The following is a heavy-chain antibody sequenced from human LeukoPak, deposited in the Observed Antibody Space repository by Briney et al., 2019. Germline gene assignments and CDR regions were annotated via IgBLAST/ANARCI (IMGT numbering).Heavy chain of an antibody. CDR1: GYSFSSYW. V-gene: IGHV5-51*01. D-gene: IGHD3-22*01. CDR2: IYPGDSDT. Sequence: GESLKISCKGSGYSFSSYWIAWVRQMPGKGLEWMGIIYPGDSDTRHSPSFEGQVTISADKSISTAYLQWRSLKASDTAMYYCAKSPSGFTYGRNWLDPWGQGTLVTVSS. J-gene: IGHJ5*02. CDR3: AKSPSGFTYGRNWLDP.